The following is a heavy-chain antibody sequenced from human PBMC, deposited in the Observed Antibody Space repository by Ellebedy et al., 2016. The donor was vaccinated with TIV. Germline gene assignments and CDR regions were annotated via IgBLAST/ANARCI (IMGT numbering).Heavy chain of an antibody. CDR2: ISYNGLT. J-gene: IGHJ2*01. D-gene: IGHD2-2*03. Sequence: SETLSLXCTVSGGSISSSDHYWAWIRQPPGKGLEWMGSISYNGLTYSSQSLKSRITISVDTSKNQFSLRLSSVTATDTAVYYCARLGHDTIADLDIGYWYFDLWGRGTLVT. CDR1: GGSISSSDHY. V-gene: IGHV4-39*01. CDR3: ARLGHDTIADLDIGYWYFDL.